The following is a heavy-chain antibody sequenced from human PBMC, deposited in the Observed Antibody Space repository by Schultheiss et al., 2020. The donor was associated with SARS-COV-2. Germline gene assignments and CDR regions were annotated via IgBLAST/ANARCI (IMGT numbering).Heavy chain of an antibody. CDR2: INHSGST. J-gene: IGHJ4*02. Sequence: SQTLSLTCTVSGGSISSYYWSWIRQPPGKGLEWIGEINHSGSTNYNPSLKSRVTISVDTSKNQFSLKLSSVTAADTAVYYCARQGVAGDLDYWGQGTLVTVSS. D-gene: IGHD3-10*01. CDR3: ARQGVAGDLDY. CDR1: GGSISSYY. V-gene: IGHV4-59*08.